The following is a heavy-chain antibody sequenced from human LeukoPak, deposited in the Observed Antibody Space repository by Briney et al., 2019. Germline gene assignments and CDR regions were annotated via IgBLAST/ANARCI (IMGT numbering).Heavy chain of an antibody. Sequence: HPGGSLRLSCAASGFTFSSYWMTWVRQAPGKGLEWVANIKQDGSEKYYVDSLKGRFTISRDNAKNSLYLQMNSLTAEDTAVYYCARDPGVIVSGGFDYWGQGTLVTVSS. CDR2: IKQDGSEK. D-gene: IGHD3-16*02. CDR1: GFTFSSYW. J-gene: IGHJ4*02. V-gene: IGHV3-7*01. CDR3: ARDPGVIVSGGFDY.